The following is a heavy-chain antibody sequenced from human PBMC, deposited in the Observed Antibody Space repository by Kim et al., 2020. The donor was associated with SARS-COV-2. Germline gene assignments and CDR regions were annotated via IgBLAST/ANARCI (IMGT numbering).Heavy chain of an antibody. CDR2: ISYSGNT. CDR1: AGSISNYY. V-gene: IGHV4-59*01. J-gene: IGHJ1*01. CDR3: ARSGGYGSRFQQ. Sequence: SETLSLTCTVSAGSISNYYWSWIRQPPGKGLEWIGYISYSGNTNCNPSLRSRVSISLDTSKNQFSLRLSSVTAADTAVYYCARSGGYGSRFQQWGQGNL. D-gene: IGHD6-13*01.